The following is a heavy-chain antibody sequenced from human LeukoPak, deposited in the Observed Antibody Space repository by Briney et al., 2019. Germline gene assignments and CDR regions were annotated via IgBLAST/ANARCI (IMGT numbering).Heavy chain of an antibody. Sequence: QPGGSLRLSCAASGFTVSSNYMSWVRQAPGKGLEWVSVIYSGGSTYYADSVKGRFTISRDNSKNTLYLQMNSLRAADTAVYYCARIYGSGTYYFDYWGQGTLVTVSS. V-gene: IGHV3-66*01. CDR1: GFTVSSNY. CDR3: ARIYGSGTYYFDY. J-gene: IGHJ4*02. CDR2: IYSGGST. D-gene: IGHD3-10*01.